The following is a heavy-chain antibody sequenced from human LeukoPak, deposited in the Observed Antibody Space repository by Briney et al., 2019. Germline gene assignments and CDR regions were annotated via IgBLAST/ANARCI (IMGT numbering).Heavy chain of an antibody. CDR2: INPSGGNT. V-gene: IGHV1-46*01. Sequence: ASVKVSCKASGYTFTSYYMHWVRQAPGQGLEWMGIINPSGGNTSYAQKFQGRVTMTRDMSTSTVYMELSSLRSEDTAVYYCARDFYPHAPKLDYWGQGTLVTVSS. J-gene: IGHJ4*02. CDR3: ARDFYPHAPKLDY. D-gene: IGHD2/OR15-2a*01. CDR1: GYTFTSYY.